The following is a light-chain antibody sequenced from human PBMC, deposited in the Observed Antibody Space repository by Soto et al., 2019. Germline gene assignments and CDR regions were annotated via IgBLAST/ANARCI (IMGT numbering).Light chain of an antibody. CDR2: DAS. CDR3: QQYDNRPIT. V-gene: IGKV1-33*01. J-gene: IGKJ5*01. CDR1: QSISSW. Sequence: DIQMTQSPSTLSASVGDRVTITCRASQSISSWLAWYQQKPGKAPKLLIYDASNLETGVPSRFSGSGSGTDFTFTISSLQPEDIATYYCQQYDNRPITFGQGTRLEIK.